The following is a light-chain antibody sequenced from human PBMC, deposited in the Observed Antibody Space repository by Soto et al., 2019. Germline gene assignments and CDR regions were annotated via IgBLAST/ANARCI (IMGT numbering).Light chain of an antibody. Sequence: EVVMTQSPATLSVSPGESATISCTASQDVGTRLAWYQHKPDQAPRLLFYTASSRACSVPARFSGRGSGTEFTLTFSSLEPEYSAYYYRQRYFYRPPFTFGQGTKVEI. V-gene: IGKV3-15*01. CDR1: QDVGTR. CDR2: TAS. CDR3: QRYFYRPPFT. J-gene: IGKJ2*01.